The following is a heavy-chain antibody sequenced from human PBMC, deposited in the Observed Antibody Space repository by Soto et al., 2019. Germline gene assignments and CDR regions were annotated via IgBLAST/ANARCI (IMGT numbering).Heavy chain of an antibody. CDR1: GYTFTSYY. J-gene: IGHJ4*02. Sequence: ASVKVSCKASGYTFTSYYMHWVRQAPGQGLEWMGIINPSGGSTSYAQKLQGRVTMTTDTSTSTAYMELRSLRSDDTAVYYCARVGGIQLESDYWGQGTLVTVSS. CDR3: ARVGGIQLESDY. V-gene: IGHV1-46*01. D-gene: IGHD5-18*01. CDR2: INPSGGST.